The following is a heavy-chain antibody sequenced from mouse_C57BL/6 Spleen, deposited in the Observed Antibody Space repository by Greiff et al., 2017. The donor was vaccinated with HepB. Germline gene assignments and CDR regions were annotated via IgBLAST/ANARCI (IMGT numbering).Heavy chain of an antibody. V-gene: IGHV1-7*01. CDR3: ARGAYYGSSYDFDY. CDR2: INPSSGYT. D-gene: IGHD1-1*01. Sequence: VQLQQSGAELAKPGASVKLSCKASGYTFTSYWMHWVKQRPGQGLEWIGYINPSSGYTKYNQKFKNKATLTAEKSSSTAYMQLSSLTYEDSAVYYCARGAYYGSSYDFDYWGQGTTLTVSS. CDR1: GYTFTSYW. J-gene: IGHJ2*01.